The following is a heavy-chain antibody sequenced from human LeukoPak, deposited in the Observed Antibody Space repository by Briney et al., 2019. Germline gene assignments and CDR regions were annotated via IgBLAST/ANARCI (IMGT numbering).Heavy chain of an antibody. CDR3: ARDAYFDY. CDR1: GGSINNYY. Sequence: SETLSLSCTVSGGSINNYYWSWIRLPPGKGLEWIAYIYSSGSTYYNPSLKSRVTISVDTSKNQVSLKLSSVTAADTAVYYCARDAYFDYWGQGTLVTVSS. V-gene: IGHV4-4*08. CDR2: IYSSGST. J-gene: IGHJ4*02.